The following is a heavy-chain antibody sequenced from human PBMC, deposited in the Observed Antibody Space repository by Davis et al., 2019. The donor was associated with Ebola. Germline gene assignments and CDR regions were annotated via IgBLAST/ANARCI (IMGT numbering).Heavy chain of an antibody. J-gene: IGHJ6*03. CDR1: GGSFSGYY. CDR3: ARGRFSRETQKGSYYYYYYYMDV. V-gene: IGHV4-34*01. D-gene: IGHD2-15*01. Sequence: PSETLSLTCAVYGGSFSGYYWSWIRQPPGKGLEWIGEINHSGSTNYNPSLKSRVTISVDTSKNQFSLKLSSVTAADTAVYYCARGRFSRETQKGSYYYYYYYMDVWGKGTTVTVSS. CDR2: INHSGST.